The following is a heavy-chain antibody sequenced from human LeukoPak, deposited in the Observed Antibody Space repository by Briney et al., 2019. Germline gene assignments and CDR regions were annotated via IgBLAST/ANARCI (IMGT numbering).Heavy chain of an antibody. Sequence: GGSLRLSCAASGFTFSSYSMNWVRQAPGKGLEWVSYISSSSSTIYYADSVKGRFTISRDNAKNSLYLQMNSLRAEDTAVYYCXRXXFLRGVIRYYFDYWGQGTLVTVSS. CDR1: GFTFSSYS. CDR2: ISSSSSTI. CDR3: XRXXFLRGVIRYYFDY. V-gene: IGHV3-48*01. D-gene: IGHD3-10*01. J-gene: IGHJ4*02.